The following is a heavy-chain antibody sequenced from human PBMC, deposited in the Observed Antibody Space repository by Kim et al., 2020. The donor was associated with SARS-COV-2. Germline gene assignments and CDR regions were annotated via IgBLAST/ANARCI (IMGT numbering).Heavy chain of an antibody. J-gene: IGHJ6*02. D-gene: IGHD3-10*01. V-gene: IGHV4-31*03. CDR2: TYYSGST. CDR1: GGSISSGGYY. Sequence: SETLSLTCTVSGGSISSGGYYWSWIRQHPGKGLEWIGYTYYSGSTYYNPSLKSRVTISVDTSKNQFSLKLSSVTAADTAVYYCATASLTMVRGVIIGNYYCGMDVWGQGTTATVSS. CDR3: ATASLTMVRGVIIGNYYCGMDV.